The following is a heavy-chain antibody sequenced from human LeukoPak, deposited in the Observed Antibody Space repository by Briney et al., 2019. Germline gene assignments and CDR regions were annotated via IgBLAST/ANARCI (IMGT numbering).Heavy chain of an antibody. D-gene: IGHD3-9*01. CDR3: ATGDPRRYFDWLPDY. CDR1: GYSISSGYY. J-gene: IGHJ4*02. CDR2: IYYSGSA. Sequence: SETLSLTCTVSGYSISSGYYWSWIRQPPGKGLEWIGYIYYSGSANYHPSLKSRVTISVDTSKNQFSLKLSSVTAADTAVYYCATGDPRRYFDWLPDYWGQGTLVTVSS. V-gene: IGHV4-38-2*02.